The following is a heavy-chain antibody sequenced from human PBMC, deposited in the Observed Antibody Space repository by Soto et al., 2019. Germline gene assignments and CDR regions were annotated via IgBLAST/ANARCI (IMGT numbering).Heavy chain of an antibody. D-gene: IGHD3-3*02. V-gene: IGHV4-59*01. CDR2: IYYSGST. J-gene: IGHJ4*02. CDR1: GGSISSYY. CDR3: ARDAPISSYFDY. Sequence: TETLSLTCTVSGGSISSYYWSWIRQPPGKGLERIGYIYYSGSTNYNPSLKSRVTISVDTSKNQFSLKLSSVTAADTAVYYCARDAPISSYFDYWGLGTLVTVSS.